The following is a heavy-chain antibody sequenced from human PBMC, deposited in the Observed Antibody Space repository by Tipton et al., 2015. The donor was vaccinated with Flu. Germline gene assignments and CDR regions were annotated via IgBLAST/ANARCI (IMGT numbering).Heavy chain of an antibody. D-gene: IGHD3-10*01. V-gene: IGHV4-4*07. Sequence: TLSLTCTVSGGALSSFSWNWIRQPAGKGLEWVGRIYSSGSATYSPSLKNRVTLSIDPSKDQFALNMISVTAADTAVYYCVRGAGSGTHMVFDFWGEGKLVTVSS. CDR3: VRGAGSGTHMVFDF. CDR2: IYSSGSA. J-gene: IGHJ4*02. CDR1: GGALSSFS.